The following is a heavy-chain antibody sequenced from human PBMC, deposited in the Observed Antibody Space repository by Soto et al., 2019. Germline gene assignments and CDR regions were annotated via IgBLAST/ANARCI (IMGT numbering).Heavy chain of an antibody. CDR2: IIPIFGTA. D-gene: IGHD2-15*01. J-gene: IGHJ5*02. V-gene: IGHV1-69*01. CDR3: ARGGDIVVVVAATTNWFDP. Sequence: QVQLVQSGAEVKKPGSSVKVSCKASGGTFSSYAISWVRQAPGQGLEWMGGIIPIFGTANYAQKFQGRVTITADESTSTDYMEVSSLRSEDTAVYYCARGGDIVVVVAATTNWFDPWGQGTLVTVSS. CDR1: GGTFSSYA.